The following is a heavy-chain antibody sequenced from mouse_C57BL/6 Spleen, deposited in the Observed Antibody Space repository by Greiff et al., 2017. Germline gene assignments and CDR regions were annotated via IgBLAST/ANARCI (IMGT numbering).Heavy chain of an antibody. Sequence: DVQLQESGPGLVKPSQSLSLTCSVTGYSITSGYYWNWIRQFPGNKLEWMGYISYDGSNNYNPSLQNRISITRDTSKNQFFLTLNSVTTEDTATYYCANAYYSNYDYAMDYWGQGTSVTVSS. J-gene: IGHJ4*01. CDR3: ANAYYSNYDYAMDY. CDR1: GYSITSGYY. CDR2: ISYDGSN. D-gene: IGHD2-5*01. V-gene: IGHV3-6*01.